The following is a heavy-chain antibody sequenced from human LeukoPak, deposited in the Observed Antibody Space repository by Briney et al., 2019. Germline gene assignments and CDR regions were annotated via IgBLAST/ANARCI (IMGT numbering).Heavy chain of an antibody. J-gene: IGHJ6*02. D-gene: IGHD3-3*01. V-gene: IGHV3-30-3*02. CDR2: ISYDGSNK. CDR3: AKSVAIYFYYGLDV. Sequence: PGRSLRLSCAASGITFSSYAMHWVRQAPGKGLEWVAVISYDGSNKYYADSVKGRFTISRDNSKNTLFLQMNSLRVEDTAPYYCAKSVAIYFYYGLDVWGQGTTVTVSS. CDR1: GITFSSYA.